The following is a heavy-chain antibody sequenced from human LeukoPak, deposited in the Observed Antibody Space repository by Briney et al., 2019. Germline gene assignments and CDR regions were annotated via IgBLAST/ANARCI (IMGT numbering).Heavy chain of an antibody. V-gene: IGHV4-39*07. CDR3: AREMYDSGGYRVSYFDY. D-gene: IGHD3-22*01. CDR2: THYSGST. J-gene: IGHJ4*02. CDR1: GPSISNTIYY. Sequence: SETLSLTCSVSGPSISNTIYYWGWVRQPRGKGLDWIGSTHYSGSTYYNPSLMSRVTISTATSKNQFSLKLSSVTAADTAVYYCAREMYDSGGYRVSYFDYWGQGTLVTVSS.